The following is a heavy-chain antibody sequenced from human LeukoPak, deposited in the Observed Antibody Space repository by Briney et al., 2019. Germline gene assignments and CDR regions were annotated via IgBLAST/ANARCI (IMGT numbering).Heavy chain of an antibody. Sequence: SETLSLTCAVYGGSFSGYYWSWIRQPPGKGLEWIGEINHSGSTNYNPSLKSRVTISVDTSKNQFSLKLSSVTAADTAVYYCARHLQYYDILTGWGTYYYYYMDVWGKGTTVTISS. CDR3: ARHLQYYDILTGWGTYYYYYMDV. CDR2: INHSGST. J-gene: IGHJ6*03. V-gene: IGHV4-34*01. D-gene: IGHD3-9*01. CDR1: GGSFSGYY.